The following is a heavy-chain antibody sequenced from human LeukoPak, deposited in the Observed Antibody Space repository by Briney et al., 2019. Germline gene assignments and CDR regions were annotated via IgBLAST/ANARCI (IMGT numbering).Heavy chain of an antibody. J-gene: IGHJ6*02. CDR1: GFTFDDYA. D-gene: IGHD5-12*01. V-gene: IGHV3-9*01. CDR3: ARDAWRRAFNYGMDV. CDR2: ISWSSGNI. Sequence: PGRPLRLSCAASGFTFDDYAMHWVRQAPGKGLEWVAGISWSSGNIGYADSVKGRFTISRDNAENSLHLQMISLRTEDTALYFCARDAWRRAFNYGMDVWGQGTTVAVSS.